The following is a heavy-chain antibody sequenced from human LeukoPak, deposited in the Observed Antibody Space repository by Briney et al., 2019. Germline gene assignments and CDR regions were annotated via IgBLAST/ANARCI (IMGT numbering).Heavy chain of an antibody. CDR1: GFTFSSYA. CDR2: ISYDGSNK. V-gene: IGHV3-30*04. D-gene: IGHD6-13*01. CDR3: ARGGEGQQLVPLIGFDP. J-gene: IGHJ5*02. Sequence: GGSLRLSCAASGFTFSSYAMHWVRQAPGKGLEWVAVISYDGSNKYYADSVKGRFTISRDNSKNTLYLQMNSLRAEDTAVYYCARGGEGQQLVPLIGFDPWGQGTLVTVSS.